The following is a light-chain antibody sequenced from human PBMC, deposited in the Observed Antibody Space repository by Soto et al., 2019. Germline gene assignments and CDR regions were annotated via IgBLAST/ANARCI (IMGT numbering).Light chain of an antibody. V-gene: IGLV2-14*01. Sequence: QSVLTRPASVSGSPGQSITISCTGTSSDVGGYNYVSWYQQHPGKAPKLMIYDVSNRPSGVSNRFSGSKSGNTASLTISGLQAEDEADYYCSSYTSSSTLYVVGTGTKVTVL. CDR3: SSYTSSSTLYV. J-gene: IGLJ1*01. CDR2: DVS. CDR1: SSDVGGYNY.